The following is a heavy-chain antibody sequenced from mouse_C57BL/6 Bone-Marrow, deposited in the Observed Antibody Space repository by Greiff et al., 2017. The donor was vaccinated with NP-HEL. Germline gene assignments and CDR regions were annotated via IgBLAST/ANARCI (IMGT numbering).Heavy chain of an antibody. Sequence: QVQLQQPGAELVRPGSSVKLSCKASGFTFTSYWIHWVKQRPIQGLEWIGNIDPSDSETHYNQKFKDKSTFTVYKSTSTAYMQLSSLTSEDYAVYYCARNLLYAMDYWGQGTSVTVSS. CDR2: IDPSDSET. V-gene: IGHV1-52*01. J-gene: IGHJ4*01. CDR1: GFTFTSYW. CDR3: ARNLLYAMDY.